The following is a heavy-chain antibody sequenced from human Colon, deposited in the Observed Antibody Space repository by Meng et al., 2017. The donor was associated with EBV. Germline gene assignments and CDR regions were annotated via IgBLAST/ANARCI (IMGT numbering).Heavy chain of an antibody. CDR2: INHSGST. CDR1: GGSFSGYY. V-gene: IGHV4-34*01. CDR3: ARRTTVNLRSFDS. D-gene: IGHD4-17*01. Sequence: QVQIQQGGAGLLKPSEPLSLTCAVSGGSFSGYYWSWIRQAPGKGLEWIGEINHSGSTKFNPSLESRVSISVDTSENQVSLKLTSVTAADTAVYYCARRTTVNLRSFDSWGQGTLVTVSS. J-gene: IGHJ4*02.